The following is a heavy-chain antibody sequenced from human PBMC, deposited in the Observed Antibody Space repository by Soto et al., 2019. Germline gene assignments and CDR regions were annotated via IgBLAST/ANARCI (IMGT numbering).Heavy chain of an antibody. V-gene: IGHV1-69*04. J-gene: IGHJ2*01. CDR2: IISVLGLP. D-gene: IGHD2-2*01. Sequence: QVQLVQSGAEVKKPGSSVKVSCKASGGTFSSYSISWVLQAPGQGLEWMGRIISVLGLPNYAQKFQGRVTLNADKSTSTAYMELTSLKSEDTAVYYGARDRGSSTSCARGKWYFDLWGRGTMVTVSS. CDR3: ARDRGSSTSCARGKWYFDL. CDR1: GGTFSSYS.